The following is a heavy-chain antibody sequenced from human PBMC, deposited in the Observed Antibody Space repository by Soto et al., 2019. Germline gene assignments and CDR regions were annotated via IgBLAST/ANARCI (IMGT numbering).Heavy chain of an antibody. CDR3: ARERKWEPLPY. Sequence: QVQLVQSGAEVREPGASVKVSCKTSGYTFSRYGITWVRQAPGQGLEWMGWINGNTGHTIYAMNLEDRLTISTDTSTRTAYMELRSLTSADTAVYYCARERKWEPLPYWGQGTLVTVSS. CDR2: INGNTGHT. V-gene: IGHV1-18*01. CDR1: GYTFSRYG. D-gene: IGHD1-26*01. J-gene: IGHJ4*02.